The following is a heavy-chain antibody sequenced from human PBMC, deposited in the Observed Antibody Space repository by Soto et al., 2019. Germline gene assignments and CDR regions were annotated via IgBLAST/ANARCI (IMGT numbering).Heavy chain of an antibody. V-gene: IGHV3-11*05. J-gene: IGHJ4*02. CDR3: AREGGYYDSSGYYKFDY. CDR1: GFTFSDYY. CDR2: ISSSSSYT. Sequence: PGGSLRLSCAASGFTFSDYYMSWIRQAPGKGLEWVSYISSSSSYTNYADSVKGRFTISRDNAKNSLYLQMNSLRAEDTAVYYCAREGGYYDSSGYYKFDYWGQGTLVTVSS. D-gene: IGHD3-22*01.